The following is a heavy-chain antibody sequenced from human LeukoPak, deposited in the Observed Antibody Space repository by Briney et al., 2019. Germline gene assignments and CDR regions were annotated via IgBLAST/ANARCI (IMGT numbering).Heavy chain of an antibody. V-gene: IGHV1-2*02. J-gene: IGHJ5*02. CDR3: ARDFGGSGHPNWFDP. CDR2: INPNSGGT. D-gene: IGHD2-15*01. Sequence: GASVTVSCKASGYTFTGYYMHWVRQAPGQGLEWMGWINPNSGGTNYAQKFQGRVTMTRDTSISTAYMELSRLRSDDTAVYYCARDFGGSGHPNWFDPWGQGTLVTVSS. CDR1: GYTFTGYY.